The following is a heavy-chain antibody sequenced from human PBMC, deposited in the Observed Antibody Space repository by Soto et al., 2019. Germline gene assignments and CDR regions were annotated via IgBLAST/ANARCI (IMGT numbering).Heavy chain of an antibody. Sequence: EVQLVESGGGLVQPGGSLRLSCAASGFTFTNYWMNWVRQPPGKGLEWVANIKHLESEKFYVGSVRGRFTISRDNAKNSVQLQMDSLRAETTAVYYCARHAYNFLTFDSWGQGTLVTVSS. J-gene: IGHJ4*02. V-gene: IGHV3-7*01. CDR3: ARHAYNFLTFDS. CDR2: IKHLESEK. D-gene: IGHD1-1*01. CDR1: GFTFTNYW.